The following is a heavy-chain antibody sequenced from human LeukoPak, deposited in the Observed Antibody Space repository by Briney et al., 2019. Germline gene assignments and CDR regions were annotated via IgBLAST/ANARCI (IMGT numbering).Heavy chain of an antibody. CDR1: GLTFSRSW. CDR3: ARDQGWLQFDY. D-gene: IGHD5-24*01. J-gene: IGHJ4*02. CDR2: IKEDGSQT. Sequence: PGGSLRLSCTASGLTFSRSWMDWVRQAPGKGLEWVANIKEDGSQTYYMDSVRGRFTISRDNAKNSLYLQMNSLRDEDTAVYYCARDQGWLQFDYWGQGALATVSA. V-gene: IGHV3-7*01.